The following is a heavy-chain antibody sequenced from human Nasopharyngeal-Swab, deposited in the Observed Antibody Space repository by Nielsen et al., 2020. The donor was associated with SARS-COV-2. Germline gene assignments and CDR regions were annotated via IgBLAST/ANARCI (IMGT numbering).Heavy chain of an antibody. Sequence: SETLSLTCAVSGGSISSSNWWSWVRQPPGKGLEYIGEIYHSGSTNYNPSLKSRVTISVDKSKNQFSLKLSSVTAADTAVYYCARAKREWLGIYYYYMDVWGKGTTVTVSS. J-gene: IGHJ6*03. V-gene: IGHV4-4*02. CDR2: IYHSGST. D-gene: IGHD6-19*01. CDR1: GGSISSSNW. CDR3: ARAKREWLGIYYYYMDV.